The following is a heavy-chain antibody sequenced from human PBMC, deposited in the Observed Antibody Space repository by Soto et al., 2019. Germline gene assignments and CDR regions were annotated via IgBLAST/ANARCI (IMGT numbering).Heavy chain of an antibody. J-gene: IGHJ6*02. CDR2: VSASSRTL. D-gene: IGHD3-22*01. Sequence: PAEPLSVPLSSSGGTSGPCTLNALPQAAAKGQATTSPVSASSRTLFYADSVKGRFTISRDNAKNSLYLQMNSLRAEDTAVYYCARSYYDSSASYASYGMDVWGQGTTVTVSS. CDR3: ARSYYDSSASYASYGMDV. V-gene: IGHV3-48*01. CDR1: GGTSGPCT.